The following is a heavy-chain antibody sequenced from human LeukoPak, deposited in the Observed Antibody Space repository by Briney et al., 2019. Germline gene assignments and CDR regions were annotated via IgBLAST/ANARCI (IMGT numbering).Heavy chain of an antibody. CDR1: GFAFSDYN. Sequence: PGGSLRLSCAASGFAFSDYNMNWVRQAPGKGLEWVSYITNWSGTIYYADSVKGRFTISRDNAKNSLYLQMNSLRAEDTAVYYCARDARGLDVWGKGTAVPVSS. CDR3: ARDARGLDV. J-gene: IGHJ6*04. CDR2: ITNWSGTI. D-gene: IGHD3-10*01. V-gene: IGHV3-48*04.